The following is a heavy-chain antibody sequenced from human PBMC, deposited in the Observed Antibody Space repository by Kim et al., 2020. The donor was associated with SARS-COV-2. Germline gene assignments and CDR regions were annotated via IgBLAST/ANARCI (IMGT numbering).Heavy chain of an antibody. D-gene: IGHD2-15*01. CDR2: K. V-gene: IGHV3-33*01. Sequence: KYYADSVKGRFTISRDNSKNTLYLQMNSLRAEDTAVYYCAREDLDVSCGPWGQGTLVTVSS. CDR3: AREDLDVSCGP. J-gene: IGHJ5*02.